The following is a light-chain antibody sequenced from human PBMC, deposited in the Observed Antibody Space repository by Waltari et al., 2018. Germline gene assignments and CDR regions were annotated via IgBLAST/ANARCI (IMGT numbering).Light chain of an antibody. Sequence: AIRITQSPSSLSASTGDRVTITCRASQGISSYLAWYQQKPGKAPKLLIYAASTLQSGVPSRFSGSGSGTEFTLTISCLQSEDFATFYCQQYYSYPYTIGQGTKLEIK. CDR1: QGISSY. J-gene: IGKJ2*01. CDR2: AAS. V-gene: IGKV1-8*01. CDR3: QQYYSYPYT.